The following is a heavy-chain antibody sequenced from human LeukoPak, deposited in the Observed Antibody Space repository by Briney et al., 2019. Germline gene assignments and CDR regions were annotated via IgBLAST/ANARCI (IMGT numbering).Heavy chain of an antibody. J-gene: IGHJ4*02. CDR3: AKGLGYCDSTTCSPFDY. D-gene: IGHD2-2*01. V-gene: IGHV3-30*02. CDR2: IRYDGSNK. CDR1: GSTFSSYG. Sequence: GGSLRLSCAASGSTFSSYGMHWVRQAPGKGLEWVAFIRYDGSNKYYADSVKGRFTISRDNSKNTLYLQMNSLRAEDTAVYYCAKGLGYCDSTTCSPFDYWGQGTLVTVSS.